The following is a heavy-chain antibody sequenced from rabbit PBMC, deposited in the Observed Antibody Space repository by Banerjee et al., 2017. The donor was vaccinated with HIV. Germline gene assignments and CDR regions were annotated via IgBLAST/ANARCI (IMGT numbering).Heavy chain of an antibody. J-gene: IGHJ4*01. Sequence: QEQLEESGGDLVKPEGSLTLTCTASGFTLSSYWMCWVRQAPGKGLEWIACINTISGDTVYATWVKGRFTISKTSSTTVTLQMTSLTAADTATYFCARDLAGVIGWNFDLWGPGTLVTVS. D-gene: IGHD4-1*01. CDR3: ARDLAGVIGWNFDL. CDR2: INTISGDT. CDR1: GFTLSSYW. V-gene: IGHV1S45*01.